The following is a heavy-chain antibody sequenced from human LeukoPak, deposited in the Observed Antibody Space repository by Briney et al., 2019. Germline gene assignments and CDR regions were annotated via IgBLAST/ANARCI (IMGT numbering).Heavy chain of an antibody. J-gene: IGHJ3*02. V-gene: IGHV4-59*08. Sequence: SETLSLTCTVSGGSISSYYWSWIRQPPGKGLEWIGYIYYSGSTNYNPSLKSRVTISVDTSKNQFSLRLSSVTAADTAVYCCARHYADYADPYTFDIWGQGTMVTVSS. CDR2: IYYSGST. CDR3: ARHYADYADPYTFDI. CDR1: GGSISSYY. D-gene: IGHD4-17*01.